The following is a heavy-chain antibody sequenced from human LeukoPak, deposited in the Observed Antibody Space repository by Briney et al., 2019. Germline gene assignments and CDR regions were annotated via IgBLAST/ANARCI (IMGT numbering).Heavy chain of an antibody. Sequence: GGSLRLSCAASGFTFSSYAMTWVRQAPGKGLEWVSSISVNGGTTYYADSVKGRFTISRDSSKNTLYLQMNSLRAEDTAVYYCANGGHWEQRSFRHWGQGTLVTVSS. V-gene: IGHV3-23*01. CDR3: ANGGHWEQRSFRH. CDR2: ISVNGGTT. D-gene: IGHD1-26*01. CDR1: GFTFSSYA. J-gene: IGHJ1*01.